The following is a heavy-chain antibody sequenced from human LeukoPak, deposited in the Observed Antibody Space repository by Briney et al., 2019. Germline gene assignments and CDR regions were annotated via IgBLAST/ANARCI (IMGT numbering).Heavy chain of an antibody. V-gene: IGHV1-2*02. J-gene: IGHJ4*02. CDR1: GYTFTVYY. CDR2: INPNSGGT. CDR3: ARAPLFDY. Sequence: APVKVSCKASGYTFTVYYIHWVRQAPGQGLEWMGWINPNSGGTNPAQKFQGRVTMTRDTSISTAYMELSRLRSDDTAVYYCARAPLFDYWGQGTLVTVSS.